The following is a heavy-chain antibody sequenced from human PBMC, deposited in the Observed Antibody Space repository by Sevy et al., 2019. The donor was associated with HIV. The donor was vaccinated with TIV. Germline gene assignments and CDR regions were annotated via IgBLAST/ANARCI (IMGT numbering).Heavy chain of an antibody. D-gene: IGHD3-10*01. Sequence: GGSLRLSCAASGFTFSSYSMNWVRQAPGKGLEWVSSISSSSSYIYYADSVKGRFTISRDNAKNSLYLQMNSLRAEDTAVYYCAREQGNYYYYGMDVWGQGTTVTVSS. V-gene: IGHV3-21*01. CDR3: AREQGNYYYYGMDV. J-gene: IGHJ6*02. CDR1: GFTFSSYS. CDR2: ISSSSSYI.